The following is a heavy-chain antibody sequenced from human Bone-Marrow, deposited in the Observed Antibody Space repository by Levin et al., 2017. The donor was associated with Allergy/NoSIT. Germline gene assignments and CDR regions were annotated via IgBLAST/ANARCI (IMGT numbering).Heavy chain of an antibody. J-gene: IGHJ4*02. D-gene: IGHD3-10*01. CDR2: ISPGDSDT. CDR3: ARHKGFEEFDY. V-gene: IGHV5-51*01. Sequence: GESLKISCEASGYSFTMSWIGWVRQMPGKGLEWIAIISPGDSDTRYNPSFQGQVTISVDKSISTTYLQWSSLKASDTAMYYCARHKGFEEFDYWGPGTLVTVSS. CDR1: GYSFTMSW.